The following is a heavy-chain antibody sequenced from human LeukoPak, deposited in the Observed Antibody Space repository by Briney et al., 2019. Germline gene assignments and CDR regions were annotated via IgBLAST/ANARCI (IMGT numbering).Heavy chain of an antibody. Sequence: PSETLSLTCTVSGGSISSYYWSWIRQPPGKGLEWIGYIYYSGSTNYNPSLKSRVTISVDTSKNQFSLKLSSVTAADTAVYYCATIYGDYVGPFDHWGQGTLVTVSS. D-gene: IGHD4-17*01. CDR1: GGSISSYY. V-gene: IGHV4-59*08. J-gene: IGHJ4*02. CDR3: ATIYGDYVGPFDH. CDR2: IYYSGST.